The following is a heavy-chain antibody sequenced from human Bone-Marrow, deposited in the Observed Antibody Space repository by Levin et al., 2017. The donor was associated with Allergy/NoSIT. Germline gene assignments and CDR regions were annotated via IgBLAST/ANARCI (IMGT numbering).Heavy chain of an antibody. CDR2: IYPADSDT. CDR3: VRLQYGNIVVVSPTVDV. D-gene: IGHD5-12*01. J-gene: IGHJ5*02. V-gene: IGHV5-51*01. CDR1: GSNFNIYW. Sequence: GGSLRLSCKVSGSNFNIYWIGWVRQMPGRGLEWMGIIYPADSDTRYSPSFQGQVTISADKSVSTAYLQWTSLQASDTAMYYCVRLQYGNIVVVSPTVDVWGQGTLVTVSS.